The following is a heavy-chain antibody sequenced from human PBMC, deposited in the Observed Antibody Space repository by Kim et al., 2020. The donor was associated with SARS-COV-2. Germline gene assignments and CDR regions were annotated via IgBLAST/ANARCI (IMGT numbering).Heavy chain of an antibody. V-gene: IGHV4-39*07. D-gene: IGHD3-10*01. J-gene: IGHJ4*02. CDR3: ARTITMVRGVVDY. Sequence: SNPSLKSRVTISVDTSKNQFSLKLSSVTAADTAVYYCARTITMVRGVVDYWGQGTLVTVSS.